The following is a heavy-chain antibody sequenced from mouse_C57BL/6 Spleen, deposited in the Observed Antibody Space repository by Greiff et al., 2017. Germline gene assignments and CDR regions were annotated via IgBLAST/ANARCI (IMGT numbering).Heavy chain of an antibody. CDR1: GYTFTNYW. CDR3: ARRGGLLDYAMDY. Sequence: VQLQQSGAELVRPGTSVKMSCKASGYTFTNYWIGWAKQRPGHGLEWIGDIYPGGGYTNYNEKFKGKATLTADKSSSTAYMQFSSLTSEDSAIYYCARRGGLLDYAMDYWGQGTSVTVSS. J-gene: IGHJ4*01. CDR2: IYPGGGYT. V-gene: IGHV1-63*01. D-gene: IGHD1-1*01.